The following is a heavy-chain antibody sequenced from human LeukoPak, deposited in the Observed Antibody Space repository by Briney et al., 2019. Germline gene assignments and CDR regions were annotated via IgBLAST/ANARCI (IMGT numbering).Heavy chain of an antibody. Sequence: SGGPLSSSGAARDFTFTSAAWTWLPQAPGQGWRWVSIITGSEDRTDYGDSVKGRFTISRDYSRNTLYLQMNSLRTEDTAIYYCAKGPQLGSGYHPDYWGQGTLVTVSS. D-gene: IGHD3-22*01. V-gene: IGHV3-23*01. CDR2: ITGSEDRT. CDR3: AKGPQLGSGYHPDY. J-gene: IGHJ4*02. CDR1: DFTFTSAA.